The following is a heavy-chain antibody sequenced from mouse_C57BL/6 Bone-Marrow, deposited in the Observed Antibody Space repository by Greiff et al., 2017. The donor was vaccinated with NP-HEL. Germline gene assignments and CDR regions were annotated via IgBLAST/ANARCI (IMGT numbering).Heavy chain of an antibody. D-gene: IGHD2-5*01. Sequence: EVQLQQSGPGLVKPSQSLSLTCSVTGYSITSGYYWNWIRQFPGNKLEWMGYISYDGSNNYNPSLKNRISITPDPSKNQIFLKLNSVTTEDTATYDCAREAAYYSNFDAMDYWGQGTSVTVSS. CDR1: GYSITSGYY. CDR3: AREAAYYSNFDAMDY. V-gene: IGHV3-6*01. J-gene: IGHJ4*01. CDR2: ISYDGSN.